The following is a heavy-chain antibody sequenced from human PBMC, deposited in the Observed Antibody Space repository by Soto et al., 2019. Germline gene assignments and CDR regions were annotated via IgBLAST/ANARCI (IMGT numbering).Heavy chain of an antibody. CDR3: ARGAAGDSSLVTYHCDC. J-gene: IGHJ4*02. V-gene: IGHV1-2*02. CDR2: INPNSGST. Sequence: QVQLMQSGAEVKKPGASVKVSCKAAGYTFVGYYIHWVRQAPGQGLEWVGWINPNSGSTNYAQTFQCRVTRTRDPSISTAVMDLSRLISDDTAVYYCARGAAGDSSLVTYHCDCWGQGTLVTVSS. CDR1: GYTFVGYY. D-gene: IGHD3-16*01.